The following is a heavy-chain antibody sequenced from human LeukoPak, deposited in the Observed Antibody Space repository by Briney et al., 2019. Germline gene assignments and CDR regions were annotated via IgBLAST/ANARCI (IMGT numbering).Heavy chain of an antibody. J-gene: IGHJ4*02. CDR3: AKSESVVRGVLNYFDY. Sequence: GGSLRLSCAASGFTFSSYAMSWVRQAPGKGLEWVSAISGSGGSTYYADSVKGRFTISRDNSKNTLYLQMNSLRAEDTAVYYCAKSESVVRGVLNYFDYWGQGTLVTVSS. D-gene: IGHD3-10*01. V-gene: IGHV3-23*01. CDR1: GFTFSSYA. CDR2: ISGSGGST.